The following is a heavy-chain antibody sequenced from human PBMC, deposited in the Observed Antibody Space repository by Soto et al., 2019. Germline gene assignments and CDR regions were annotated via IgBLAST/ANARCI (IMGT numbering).Heavy chain of an antibody. J-gene: IGHJ1*01. CDR2: ILHSGSV. V-gene: IGHV4-4*02. D-gene: IGHD6-6*01. CDR1: GDSISVNTW. Sequence: QVLLQESGPGLVKPSGTLSLTCDVSGDSISVNTWWSWVRQTPGKGLEWIGEILHSGSVNYNPSLKRPVTLAIDKSKYQVSLRMSSMTVADTALYYCAGLVGRGKFSRLQSWGQGTLVTVSS. CDR3: AGLVGRGKFSRLQS.